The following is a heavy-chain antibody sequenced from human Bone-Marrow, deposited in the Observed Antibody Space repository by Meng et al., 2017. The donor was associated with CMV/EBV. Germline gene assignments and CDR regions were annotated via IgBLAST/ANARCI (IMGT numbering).Heavy chain of an antibody. V-gene: IGHV3-30-3*01. CDR2: ISYDGSIN. CDR3: ARGGIVVPGTKVQLDIDY. J-gene: IGHJ4*02. CDR1: GFTFSSYT. D-gene: IGHD6-13*01. Sequence: GESLKISCAASGFTFSSYTMHWVRQAPGKGLEWVAVISYDGSINYYADSVKGRFTISRDNSKNTLYLQMNSLRAEDTAVYYCARGGIVVPGTKVQLDIDYWGQGTLVTVSS.